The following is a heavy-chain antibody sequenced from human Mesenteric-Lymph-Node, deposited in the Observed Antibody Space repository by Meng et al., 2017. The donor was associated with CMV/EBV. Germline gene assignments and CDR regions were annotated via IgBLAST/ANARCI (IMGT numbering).Heavy chain of an antibody. CDR3: ARHQRWLKSEGGFNY. Sequence: QVPLQQGGAGLLKPSETLSLTCAVFGGSFRGYYWSWIRQPPGKGLEWIGEINHSGSTNYNPSLKSRVTISVDTSKNQFSLKLSSVTAADTAVYYCARHQRWLKSEGGFNYWGRGTLVTVSS. CDR2: INHSGST. D-gene: IGHD4-23*01. CDR1: GGSFRGYY. J-gene: IGHJ4*02. V-gene: IGHV4-34*01.